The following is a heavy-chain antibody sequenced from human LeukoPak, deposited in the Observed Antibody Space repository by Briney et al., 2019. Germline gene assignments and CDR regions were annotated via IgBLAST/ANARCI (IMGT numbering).Heavy chain of an antibody. CDR1: GFTFSSYW. D-gene: IGHD6-25*01. CDR3: ARSAAAHLGSFDY. CDR2: IKQDGSEK. V-gene: IGHV3-7*01. Sequence: GGSLRLSCAASGFTFSSYWMSWVRQAPGKGLEWVANIKQDGSEKYYVDSVKGRFTISRDNAKNSLYLQMNSLRAEDTAVYYCARSAAAHLGSFDYWGQGTLVTVSS. J-gene: IGHJ4*02.